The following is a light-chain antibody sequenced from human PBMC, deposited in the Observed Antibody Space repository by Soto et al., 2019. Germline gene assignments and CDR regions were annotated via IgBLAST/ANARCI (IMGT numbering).Light chain of an antibody. Sequence: TLSCRARQSISTNLAWYQQKLGQAPRLLIYDASRRATGIPARFSGSGSGTDFILSISRLEPEDFAVYYCQQYGSSPWAFGQGTKVDIK. J-gene: IGKJ1*01. CDR1: QSISTN. V-gene: IGKV3-20*01. CDR2: DAS. CDR3: QQYGSSPWA.